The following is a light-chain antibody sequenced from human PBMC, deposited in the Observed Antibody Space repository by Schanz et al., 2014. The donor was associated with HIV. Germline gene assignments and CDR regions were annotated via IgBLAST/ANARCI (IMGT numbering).Light chain of an antibody. Sequence: DVVMTQSPLSLPVTLGQPASISCRSSQSLVHSDGNTYLSWFQQRPGQSPRRLIYMVSNRDSWVPDRFSGSGSGTDFTLKIRKVQAEDVGVYYCMQRIEFPSQTFGQGTKVEIK. CDR3: MQRIEFPSQT. V-gene: IGKV2-30*02. CDR2: MVS. CDR1: QSLVHSDGNTY. J-gene: IGKJ1*01.